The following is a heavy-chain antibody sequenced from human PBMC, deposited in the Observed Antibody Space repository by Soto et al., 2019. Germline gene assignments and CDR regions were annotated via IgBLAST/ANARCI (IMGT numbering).Heavy chain of an antibody. Sequence: QSQTLSLTCAISGDSVSSNSAAWNWIRQSPSRGLEWLGRTYYRSKWYNDYAVSVKSRITINPDTSKNQFSLQLNSVTPEDTAVYYCARDPLVDLRYYYYYGMDVWGQGTTVTVSS. D-gene: IGHD1-26*01. J-gene: IGHJ6*02. CDR2: TYYRSKWYN. V-gene: IGHV6-1*01. CDR3: ARDPLVDLRYYYYYGMDV. CDR1: GDSVSSNSAA.